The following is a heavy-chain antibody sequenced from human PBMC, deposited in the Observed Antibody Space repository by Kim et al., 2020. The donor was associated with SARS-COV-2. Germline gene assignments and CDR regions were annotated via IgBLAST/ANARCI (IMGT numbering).Heavy chain of an antibody. CDR2: INHSGST. CDR1: GGSFSGYY. CDR3: ARGRVLKYYYGSGSPGWF. D-gene: IGHD3-10*01. V-gene: IGHV4-34*01. Sequence: SETLSLTCAVYGGSFSGYYWSWIRQPPGKGLEWIGEINHSGSTNYNPSLKSRVTISVDTSKNQFSLKLSSVTAADTAVYYCARGRVLKYYYGSGSPGWF. J-gene: IGHJ5*01.